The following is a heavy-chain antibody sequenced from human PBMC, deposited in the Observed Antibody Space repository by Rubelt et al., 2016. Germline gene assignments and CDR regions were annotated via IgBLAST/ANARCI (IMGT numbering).Heavy chain of an antibody. CDR1: GGSFSGYY. J-gene: IGHJ5*02. CDR2: INHSGST. Sequence: QVQLQESGPGLLKPSETLSLTCAVYGGSFSGYYWSWIRQPPGKGLEWIGEINHSGSTNYNPSLKSRVTISVGTSKNQFSLKLSSGTAADTAVYYCARPRGSSGWYGVPYWFDPWGQGTLVTVSS. D-gene: IGHD6-19*01. V-gene: IGHV4-34*01. CDR3: ARPRGSSGWYGVPYWFDP.